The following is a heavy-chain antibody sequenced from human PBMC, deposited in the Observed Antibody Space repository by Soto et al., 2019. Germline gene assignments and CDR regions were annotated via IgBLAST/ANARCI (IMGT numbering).Heavy chain of an antibody. Sequence: ASVKVSCKASGYTFTSYAMHWGRQAPGQRLEWMGWINAGNGNTKYSQKFQGRVTITRDTSASTAYMELSSLRSEDTAVYYCASYDSSGYSEFDYWGQGTLVTVS. CDR1: GYTFTSYA. D-gene: IGHD3-22*01. V-gene: IGHV1-3*01. CDR3: ASYDSSGYSEFDY. J-gene: IGHJ4*02. CDR2: INAGNGNT.